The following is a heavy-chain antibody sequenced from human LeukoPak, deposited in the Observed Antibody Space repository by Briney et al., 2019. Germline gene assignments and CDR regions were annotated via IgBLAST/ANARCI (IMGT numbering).Heavy chain of an antibody. Sequence: SVKVSCKASGGTFSSYAISWVRQAPGQGLEWRGRIIPIFGIANYAQKFQGRVTITADKSTSTAYMELSSLRSEDTAVYYCARGVGATGFDYWGQGTLVTVSS. D-gene: IGHD1-26*01. CDR3: ARGVGATGFDY. V-gene: IGHV1-69*04. CDR2: IIPIFGIA. J-gene: IGHJ4*02. CDR1: GGTFSSYA.